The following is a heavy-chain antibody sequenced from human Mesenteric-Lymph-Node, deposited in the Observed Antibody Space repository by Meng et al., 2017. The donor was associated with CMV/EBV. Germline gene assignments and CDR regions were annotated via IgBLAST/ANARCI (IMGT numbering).Heavy chain of an antibody. J-gene: IGHJ6*02. V-gene: IGHV3-48*03. CDR2: ISSSGSTI. CDR1: GFTFSSSE. CDR3: ARRSGYSGYDYYYGMDV. D-gene: IGHD5-12*01. Sequence: SLKISCAASGFTFSSSEMNWVRQAPGKGLEWVSYISSSGSTIYYADSVKGRFTISRDNAKNSLYLQMNSLRAEDTAVYYCARRSGYSGYDYYYGMDVWGQGTTVTVSS.